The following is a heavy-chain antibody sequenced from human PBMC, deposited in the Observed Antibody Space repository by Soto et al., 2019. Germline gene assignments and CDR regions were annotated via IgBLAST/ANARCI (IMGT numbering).Heavy chain of an antibody. D-gene: IGHD5-12*01. CDR3: AKGQMATITGH. J-gene: IGHJ4*02. CDR1: GFTFSSYS. CDR2: ISYDGSNK. V-gene: IGHV3-30*18. Sequence: GGSLRLSCAASGFTFSSYSMHWVRQAPGKGLEWVAVISYDGSNKYYADSVKGRFTISRDNSKNTLYLQMNSLRAEDTAVYYCAKGQMATITGHWGQGTLVTVS.